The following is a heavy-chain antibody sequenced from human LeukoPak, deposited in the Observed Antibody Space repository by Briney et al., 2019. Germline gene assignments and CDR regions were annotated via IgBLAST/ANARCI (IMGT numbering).Heavy chain of an antibody. D-gene: IGHD3-16*02. CDR3: ARAFYEGYYCVWGSYRSAFDY. CDR1: GGSISSSSYY. CDR2: ISYSGTT. V-gene: IGHV4-39*01. Sequence: PSETLSLTCTVSGGSISSSSYYWGWIRQPGGKGLEWIGSISYSGTTYYTPSLMSRVSISIDTTNNQFSLSLSSVTAADTAVYYGARAFYEGYYCVWGSYRSAFDYWGQGTLVTVSS. J-gene: IGHJ4*02.